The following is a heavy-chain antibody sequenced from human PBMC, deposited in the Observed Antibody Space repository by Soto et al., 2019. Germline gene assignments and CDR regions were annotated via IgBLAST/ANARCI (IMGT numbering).Heavy chain of an antibody. J-gene: IGHJ3*02. V-gene: IGHV3-53*04. CDR2: IYSGGST. CDR3: ARGPRGLIAAPTDAFDI. CDR1: GFTVSSNY. D-gene: IGHD6-6*01. Sequence: GGSLRLSCAASGFTVSSNYMSWVRQAPGKGLEWVSVIYSGGSTYYADSVKGRFTISRHNSKNTLYLQMNSLRAEDTAVYYCARGPRGLIAAPTDAFDIWGQGTMVTVSS.